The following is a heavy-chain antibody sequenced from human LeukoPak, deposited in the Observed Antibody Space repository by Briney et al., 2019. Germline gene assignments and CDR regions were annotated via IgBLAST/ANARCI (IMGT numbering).Heavy chain of an antibody. Sequence: GGSLRLSCAASGFTFSNYWMSWVRQAPGKGLEWVANIKQDGSEKYYVDSVKGQFTISRDNAKNSLYLQMNSLRAEDTAVYYCAGGVHYFDYWGQGTLVTVSS. CDR2: IKQDGSEK. CDR3: AGGVHYFDY. V-gene: IGHV3-7*01. CDR1: GFTFSNYW. J-gene: IGHJ4*02. D-gene: IGHD3-10*01.